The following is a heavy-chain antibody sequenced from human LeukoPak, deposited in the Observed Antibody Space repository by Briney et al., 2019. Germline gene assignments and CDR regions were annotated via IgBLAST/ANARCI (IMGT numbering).Heavy chain of an antibody. CDR2: IYYSGST. D-gene: IGHD3-22*01. CDR3: AREGYYDSSGYPRFDY. J-gene: IGHJ4*02. CDR1: GGSISSYY. Sequence: SETLSLTCTVSGGSISSYYWSWIRQPPGKGLEWIGYIYYSGSTNYNPSLKSRVTISVDTSKNQFSLKLSSVTAADTAVYYCAREGYYDSSGYPRFDYWGQGTLVTVSS. V-gene: IGHV4-59*12.